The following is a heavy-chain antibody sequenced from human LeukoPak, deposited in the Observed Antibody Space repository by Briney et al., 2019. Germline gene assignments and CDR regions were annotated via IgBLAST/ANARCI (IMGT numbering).Heavy chain of an antibody. CDR1: GFTFSSYA. CDR3: AKDRSPGRPRAFDI. J-gene: IGHJ3*02. D-gene: IGHD3-10*01. CDR2: ISGSGGRT. Sequence: GGALRLSCATSGFTFSSYAMSWVRQAPGKGLEWVSTISGSGGRTYYADSVKGRFTLSRDNSKNTLNLQMNSLRVEDTAVYYCAKDRSPGRPRAFDIWGQGTMVTVSS. V-gene: IGHV3-23*01.